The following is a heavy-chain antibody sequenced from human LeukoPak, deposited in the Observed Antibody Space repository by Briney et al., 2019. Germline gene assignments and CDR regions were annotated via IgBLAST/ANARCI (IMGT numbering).Heavy chain of an antibody. CDR3: ARAYCTSTSCYEDAFDI. CDR2: INAGNGNT. V-gene: IGHV1-3*01. D-gene: IGHD2-2*01. CDR1: GYTFSSYA. J-gene: IGHJ3*02. Sequence: ASVTVSCKASGYTFSSYAMHWVRQAPGQRLEWMGWINAGNGNTKYSQKFQGRVTITRDTSASTAYMELSSLRSEDTAVYYCARAYCTSTSCYEDAFDIWGQGTMVTVSS.